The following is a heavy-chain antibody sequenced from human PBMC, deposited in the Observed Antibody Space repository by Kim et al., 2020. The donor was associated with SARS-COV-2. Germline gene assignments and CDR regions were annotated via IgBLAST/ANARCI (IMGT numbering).Heavy chain of an antibody. D-gene: IGHD4-17*01. V-gene: IGHV5-51*01. CDR3: ARLPPYGDYHYYYYGMDV. Sequence: GESLKISCKGSGYSFTSYWIGWVRQMPGKGLEWMGIIYPGDSDTRYSPSFQGQVTISADKSISTAYLQWSSLKASDTAMYYCARLPPYGDYHYYYYGMDVWGQGTTVTVSS. CDR1: GYSFTSYW. J-gene: IGHJ6*02. CDR2: IYPGDSDT.